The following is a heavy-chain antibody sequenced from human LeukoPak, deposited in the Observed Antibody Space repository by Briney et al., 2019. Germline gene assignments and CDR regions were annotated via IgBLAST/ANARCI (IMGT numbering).Heavy chain of an antibody. Sequence: ASVKVSCKASGYTFTSYYMHWVRQAPGQGLEWMGIINPSGGSTSYAQKFQGRVTMTTDTSTSTAYMELRSLRSDDTAVYYCARDMIVVPPDYWGQGTLVTVSS. CDR2: INPSGGST. D-gene: IGHD3-22*01. CDR1: GYTFTSYY. CDR3: ARDMIVVPPDY. V-gene: IGHV1-46*01. J-gene: IGHJ4*02.